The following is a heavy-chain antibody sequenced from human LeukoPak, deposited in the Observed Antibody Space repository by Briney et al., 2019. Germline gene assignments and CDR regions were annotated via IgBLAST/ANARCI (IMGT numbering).Heavy chain of an antibody. CDR3: ARGPLLRYDSRTIVFDY. V-gene: IGHV4-34*01. CDR2: INHSGST. J-gene: IGHJ4*02. Sequence: PAETLSLTCAVYGGSFSGYYWSWVRQPPGKGLEWVGEINHSGSTNYNPSLKSRVTISVDTSKNQFSLKLSSVTAADTAVYYCARGPLLRYDSRTIVFDYWGQGTLVTVSS. D-gene: IGHD3-22*01. CDR1: GGSFSGYY.